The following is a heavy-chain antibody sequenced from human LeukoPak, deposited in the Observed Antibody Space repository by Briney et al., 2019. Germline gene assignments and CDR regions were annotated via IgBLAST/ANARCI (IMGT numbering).Heavy chain of an antibody. Sequence: SETLSLTCTVSGGSISSGGYYWSWIRQHPGKGLEWIGYIYYSGSTYYNPSLKSRVTISVDTSKNQFSLKLSSVTAADTAVYYCARGFVGVKYGMDVWGQGTTVTASS. V-gene: IGHV4-31*03. CDR1: GGSISSGGYY. J-gene: IGHJ6*02. D-gene: IGHD4/OR15-4a*01. CDR3: ARGFVGVKYGMDV. CDR2: IYYSGST.